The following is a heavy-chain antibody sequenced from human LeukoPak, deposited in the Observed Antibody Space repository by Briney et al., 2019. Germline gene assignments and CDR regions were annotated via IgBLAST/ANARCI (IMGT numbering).Heavy chain of an antibody. D-gene: IGHD6-13*01. V-gene: IGHV3-9*01. J-gene: IGHJ4*02. CDR3: AKDMGAYSSSSYYFDY. CDR1: GFTFDGYA. CDR2: ISWQGGNI. Sequence: GGSLRLSCAASGFTFDGYAMHWVRQAPGKGLEWVSGISWQGGNIGYADSVKGRFTISRDNAKNSLFLQMNSLRAEDTALYYCAKDMGAYSSSSYYFDYWGQGTLVTVSS.